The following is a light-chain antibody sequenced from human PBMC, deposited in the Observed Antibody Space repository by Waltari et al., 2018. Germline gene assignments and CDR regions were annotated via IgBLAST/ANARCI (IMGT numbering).Light chain of an antibody. V-gene: IGLV1-40*01. J-gene: IGLJ2*01. CDR1: SPNIGAGFD. Sequence: QSVLTQPPSVSGAPGQRVTIPCTGSSPNIGAGFDVHWYQQLPGTAPKLLLYGNTNRPSGVPDRFSGSKSGTSASLAITGLQAEDEADYYCQSYDSGLSGVVFGGGTKLTVL. CDR2: GNT. CDR3: QSYDSGLSGVV.